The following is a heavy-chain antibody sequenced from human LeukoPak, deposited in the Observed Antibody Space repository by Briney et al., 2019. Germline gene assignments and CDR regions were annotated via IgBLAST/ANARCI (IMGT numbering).Heavy chain of an antibody. D-gene: IGHD1-1*01. Sequence: ASVKVSCKASGYTFTSYGINWVRQATGQGLEWMGWMNPNSGNTGYAQKFQGRVTMTRNTSISTAYMELSSLRSEDTAVYYCARVNQATGRYYYYYGMDVWGQGTTVTVSS. V-gene: IGHV1-8*02. CDR3: ARVNQATGRYYYYYGMDV. CDR1: GYTFTSYG. J-gene: IGHJ6*02. CDR2: MNPNSGNT.